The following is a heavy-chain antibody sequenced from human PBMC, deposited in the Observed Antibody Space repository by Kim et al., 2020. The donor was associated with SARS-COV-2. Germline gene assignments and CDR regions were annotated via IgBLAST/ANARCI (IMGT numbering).Heavy chain of an antibody. V-gene: IGHV1-8*01. CDR3: ARGVRNGDYAEEGYYYGMDV. CDR1: GYTFTSYD. Sequence: ASVKVSCKASGYTFTSYDINWVRQATGQGLEWMGWMNPNSGNTGYAQKFQGRVTMTRNTSISTAYMELSSLRSEDTAVYYCARGVRNGDYAEEGYYYGMDVWGQGTTVTVSS. CDR2: MNPNSGNT. J-gene: IGHJ6*02. D-gene: IGHD4-17*01.